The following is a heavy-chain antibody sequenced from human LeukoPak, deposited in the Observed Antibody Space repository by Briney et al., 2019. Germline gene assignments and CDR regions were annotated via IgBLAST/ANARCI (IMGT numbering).Heavy chain of an antibody. V-gene: IGHV1-2*02. D-gene: IGHD2-21*02. CDR3: ARVCLIGCGGDSHDAFDI. CDR1: GYTFTGYY. Sequence: ASVKVSRKASGYTFTGYYMHWVRQAPGQGLEWMGWINPNSGGTNYAQKFQGRVTMTRDTSIRTAYMELSRLKSDDTAVYYCARVCLIGCGGDSHDAFDIWGQGTLVTVSS. J-gene: IGHJ3*02. CDR2: INPNSGGT.